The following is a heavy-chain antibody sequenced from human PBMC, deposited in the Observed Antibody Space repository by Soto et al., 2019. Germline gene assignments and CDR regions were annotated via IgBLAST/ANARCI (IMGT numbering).Heavy chain of an antibody. D-gene: IGHD3-10*01. CDR3: ARPEFISQNYYMDV. CDR1: GFTLRTYW. V-gene: IGHV3-74*01. Sequence: DVQLVESGGGLVQPGGSLTLSCVASGFTLRTYWMHWVRQAPGKGLVWVSRSNGDGTTTSYVDSVKGRFTVSRDNAKNTLYLQMNSLTADDTAVYYCARPEFISQNYYMDVLGKGTTVTVSS. CDR2: SNGDGTTT. J-gene: IGHJ6*03.